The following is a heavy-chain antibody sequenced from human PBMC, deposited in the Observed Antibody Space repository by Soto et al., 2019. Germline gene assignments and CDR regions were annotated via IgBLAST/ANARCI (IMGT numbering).Heavy chain of an antibody. J-gene: IGHJ4*02. Sequence: GASVKVSCKASGCTLSSYAISWVGQAPGQGLEWMGGIIPIFGTANYAQKFQGRVTITADESTSTAYMELSSLRSEDTAVYYCARERGIAARTLTQYYFDYWGQGTLVSVSS. CDR1: GCTLSSYA. CDR2: IIPIFGTA. V-gene: IGHV1-69*13. CDR3: ARERGIAARTLTQYYFDY. D-gene: IGHD6-6*01.